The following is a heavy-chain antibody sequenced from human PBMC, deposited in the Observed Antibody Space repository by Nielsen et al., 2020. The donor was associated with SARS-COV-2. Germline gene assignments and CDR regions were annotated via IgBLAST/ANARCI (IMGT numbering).Heavy chain of an antibody. CDR3: ARVRSSSSVYYYYYMDV. Sequence: SETLSLTCTVSGGSISSGGYYWSWIRQHPGKGLEWIGYIYYSGSTYYNPSLKSRVTISVDTSKNQFSLKLSSVTAADTAAYYCARVRSSSSVYYYYYMDVWGKGTTVTVSS. D-gene: IGHD6-6*01. J-gene: IGHJ6*03. CDR1: GGSISSGGYY. CDR2: IYYSGST. V-gene: IGHV4-31*03.